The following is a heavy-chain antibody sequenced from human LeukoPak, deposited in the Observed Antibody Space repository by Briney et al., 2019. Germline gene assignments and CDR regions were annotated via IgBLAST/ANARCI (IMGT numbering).Heavy chain of an antibody. CDR1: GYTSTSFD. J-gene: IGHJ3*02. Sequence: ASVTVSCKASGYTSTSFDINWVRQATGQGLEWMGWMNPNSGNTGYAQQFQGRVTMTRNTSISTAYMELSSLRSEDTAVYYCARAGRDGKKDAFDIWGQGTMVSVSS. V-gene: IGHV1-8*01. CDR3: ARAGRDGKKDAFDI. D-gene: IGHD5-24*01. CDR2: MNPNSGNT.